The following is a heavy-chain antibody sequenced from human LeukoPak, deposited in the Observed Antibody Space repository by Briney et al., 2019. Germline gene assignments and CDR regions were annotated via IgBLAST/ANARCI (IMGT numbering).Heavy chain of an antibody. J-gene: IGHJ3*02. CDR2: INTDNGNA. V-gene: IGHV1-3*04. CDR3: SRVGARGISAFDI. Sequence: GASVKVSCKASGYTFTHYAIHWVRQAPGHRLEWMGWINTDNGNAKYSQNFQDRVTLTRDTSASTAYMDLSSLRSEDTAVYYCSRVGARGISAFDIWGQGTMVTVSS. D-gene: IGHD3-3*02. CDR1: GYTFTHYA.